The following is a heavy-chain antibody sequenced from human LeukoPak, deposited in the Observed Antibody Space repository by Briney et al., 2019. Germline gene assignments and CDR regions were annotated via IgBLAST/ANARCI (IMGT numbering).Heavy chain of an antibody. CDR1: GGTFSSYA. CDR3: ARVLDSSSWTHDY. V-gene: IGHV1-69*04. J-gene: IGHJ4*02. Sequence: SVKVSCKASGGTFSSYAISWVRQAPGQGLEWMGRIIPILGIANYAQKFQGRVTITADKSTSTAYMEPSSLRSGDTAVYYCARVLDSSSWTHDYWGQGTLVTVSS. CDR2: IIPILGIA. D-gene: IGHD6-13*01.